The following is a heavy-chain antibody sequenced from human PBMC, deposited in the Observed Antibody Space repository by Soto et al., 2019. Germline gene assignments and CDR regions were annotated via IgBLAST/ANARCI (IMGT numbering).Heavy chain of an antibody. D-gene: IGHD6-19*01. CDR3: AKQWLDYFDY. CDR1: GFTFTNYG. J-gene: IGHJ4*02. Sequence: GGSLRLSCGASGFTFTNYGMHWVRQAPGKGLEWVAVMSYDGSSQYYADSVKGRFTISRDTSKNTLYLQMNSLRAEDTAVYYCAKQWLDYFDYWGQGXLVTVSS. V-gene: IGHV3-30*18. CDR2: MSYDGSSQ.